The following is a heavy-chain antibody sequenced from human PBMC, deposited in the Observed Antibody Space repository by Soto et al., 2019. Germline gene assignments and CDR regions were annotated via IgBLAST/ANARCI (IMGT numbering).Heavy chain of an antibody. CDR2: IYYSGST. D-gene: IGHD2-15*01. Sequence: SETLSLTCTVSGGSISSYYWSWIRQPPGKGLEWIGYIYYSGSTNYNPSLKSRVTISVDTSKNQFSLKLSSVTAADTAVYYCARAGCSGGSCYYMDVWGKGTTVTVSS. CDR1: GGSISSYY. J-gene: IGHJ6*03. CDR3: ARAGCSGGSCYYMDV. V-gene: IGHV4-59*01.